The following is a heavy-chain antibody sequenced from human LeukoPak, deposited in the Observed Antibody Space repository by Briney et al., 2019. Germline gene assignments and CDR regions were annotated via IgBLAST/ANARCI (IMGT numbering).Heavy chain of an antibody. D-gene: IGHD3-22*01. Sequence: PGGSLRLSCAASGFTFSDYYMSWIRQAPGKGLEWVSYISSSSSYTNYADSVKGRFTISRDNAKNSLYLQMNSLRAEDTAVYYCVYYDSSGPSFDLWGRGTLVTVSS. V-gene: IGHV3-11*06. CDR2: ISSSSSYT. CDR3: VYYDSSGPSFDL. J-gene: IGHJ2*01. CDR1: GFTFSDYY.